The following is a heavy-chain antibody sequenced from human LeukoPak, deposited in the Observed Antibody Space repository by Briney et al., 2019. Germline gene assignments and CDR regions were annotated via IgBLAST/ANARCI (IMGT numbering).Heavy chain of an antibody. V-gene: IGHV1-3*01. Sequence: ASVKVSCKASGYTFTHHPLHWMRQAPGQRLEWMGWINPGNGNTKYSQIFQARVTITRDTSASTAYMELSSLRSGDTAVYYCARDLSNISGNFFDYWGQGTLVTVSS. D-gene: IGHD3-3*02. J-gene: IGHJ4*02. CDR1: GYTFTHHP. CDR2: INPGNGNT. CDR3: ARDLSNISGNFFDY.